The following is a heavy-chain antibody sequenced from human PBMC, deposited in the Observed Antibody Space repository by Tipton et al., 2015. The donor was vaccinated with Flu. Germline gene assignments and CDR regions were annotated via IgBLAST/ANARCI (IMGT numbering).Heavy chain of an antibody. CDR2: ISNDGKTE. J-gene: IGHJ4*02. D-gene: IGHD4-11*01. CDR1: GFTSSLYS. V-gene: IGHV3-30*04. Sequence: SLRLSCAASGFTSSLYSLHWVRQAPGKGLEWVAHISNDGKTEDYADSVKGRFTISRDNSKNTLYLQMKSLRTDDTAVYYCVRAPVWLGYSMDVWGQGTLVTVSS. CDR3: VRAPVWLGYSMDV.